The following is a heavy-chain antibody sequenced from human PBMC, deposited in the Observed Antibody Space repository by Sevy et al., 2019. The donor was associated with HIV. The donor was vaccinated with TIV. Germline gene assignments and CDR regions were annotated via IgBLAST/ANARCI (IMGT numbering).Heavy chain of an antibody. Sequence: GGSLRLSCAASGFTFSSYPMHWVRQAPGKGLEWVSFISFDGTDKYYADSVKGRFTITRDNSKNALFLQMNSLRAEDTAFYYCVRETTMLPRGAFDFWGQGTMVTVSS. CDR3: VRETTMLPRGAFDF. J-gene: IGHJ3*01. CDR1: GFTFSSYP. D-gene: IGHD3-10*01. V-gene: IGHV3-30-3*01. CDR2: ISFDGTDK.